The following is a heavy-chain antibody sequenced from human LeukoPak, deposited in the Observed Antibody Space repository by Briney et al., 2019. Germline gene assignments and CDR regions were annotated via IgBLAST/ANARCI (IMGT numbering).Heavy chain of an antibody. Sequence: SSETLSLTCTVSGGSISSYYWSWIRQPPGKGLEWIGYIYYSGSTNYNPSLKSRVTISVDTSKNQFSLKLSSVTAADTAVYYCARGPRVGTAMEPYYYYMDVWGKGTTVTVSS. CDR1: GGSISSYY. V-gene: IGHV4-59*12. CDR3: ARGPRVGTAMEPYYYYMDV. CDR2: IYYSGST. D-gene: IGHD5-18*01. J-gene: IGHJ6*03.